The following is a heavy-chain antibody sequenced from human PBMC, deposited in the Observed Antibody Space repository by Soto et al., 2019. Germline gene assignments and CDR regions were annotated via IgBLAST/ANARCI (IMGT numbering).Heavy chain of an antibody. CDR3: ASGSGSYPQLVGMDV. CDR1: GYTFTSYA. Sequence: QVQLVQSGAEVKKPGASVKVSCKASGYTFTSYAMHWVRQAPGQRLEWMGWINAGNGNTKYSQKFQGRVTITRDTSASTAYMELRSLRSEDTAVYYCASGSGSYPQLVGMDVWGQVTTVTVSS. J-gene: IGHJ6*02. CDR2: INAGNGNT. D-gene: IGHD3-10*01. V-gene: IGHV1-3*01.